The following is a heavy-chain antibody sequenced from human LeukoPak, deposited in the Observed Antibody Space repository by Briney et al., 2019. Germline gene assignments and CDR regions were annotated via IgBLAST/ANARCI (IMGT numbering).Heavy chain of an antibody. CDR3: ARYTTTVTTADY. D-gene: IGHD4-17*01. V-gene: IGHV1-2*02. Sequence: GASVKVSCKASGYTFTGYYMHWVRQAPGQGLEWMGWISPNSGGTNYAQKFQGRVTMTRDTSISTAYMELSRLRSDDTAVYYCARYTTTVTTADYWGQGTLVTVSS. CDR1: GYTFTGYY. CDR2: ISPNSGGT. J-gene: IGHJ4*02.